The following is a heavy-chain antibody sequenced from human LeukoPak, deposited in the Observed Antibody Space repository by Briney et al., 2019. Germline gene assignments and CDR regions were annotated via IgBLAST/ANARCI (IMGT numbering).Heavy chain of an antibody. CDR2: ISGSGGST. CDR1: GFTFSSYA. V-gene: IGHV3-23*01. J-gene: IGHJ3*02. CDR3: ATDLWDRPNAFDI. Sequence: PGGSLRLSCAASGFTFSSYAMSWVRQAPGKGLEWVSAISGSGGSTYYADSVKGRFTISRDNSKNTLYLQMNSLRAEDTAIYYCATDLWDRPNAFDIWGQGTMVTVSS. D-gene: IGHD1-26*01.